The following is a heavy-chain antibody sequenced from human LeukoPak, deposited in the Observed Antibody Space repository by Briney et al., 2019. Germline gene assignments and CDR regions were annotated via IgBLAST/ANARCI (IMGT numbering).Heavy chain of an antibody. CDR2: ILYDGSNK. CDR1: GLAFSSHA. CDR3: VMTIVRGGADACYS. J-gene: IGHJ3*02. Sequence: GGSLRLSCAASGLAFSSHAMHWVRQAPGKGLEWVAVILYDGSNKYYADSVKGRFTISRDNSKNTLYLQRNSLRAGDTAVYYCVMTIVRGGADACYSWGQGTMNIVSS. V-gene: IGHV3-30-3*01. D-gene: IGHD3-10*01.